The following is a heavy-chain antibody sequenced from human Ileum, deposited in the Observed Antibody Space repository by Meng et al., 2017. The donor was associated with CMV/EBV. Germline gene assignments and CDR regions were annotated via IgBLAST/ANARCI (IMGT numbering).Heavy chain of an antibody. J-gene: IGHJ5*02. CDR3: ARVTYDASLQGNRLDP. CDR1: GSFRITSYS. Sequence: GSFRITSYSWSWIRQPPGRGLEWIGEINHSGSIRYNPSLKSRVTISADTSKNQFSLKMSSVTAADTALYFCARVTYDASLQGNRLDPWGQGTLVTVSS. V-gene: IGHV4-34*01. CDR2: INHSGSI. D-gene: IGHD3-22*01.